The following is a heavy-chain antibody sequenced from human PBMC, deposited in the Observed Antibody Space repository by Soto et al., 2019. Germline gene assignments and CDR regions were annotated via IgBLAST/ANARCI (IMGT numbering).Heavy chain of an antibody. J-gene: IGHJ4*02. CDR1: GYTFTTFG. CDR3: ARSVAAVQGEFDY. V-gene: IGHV1-2*02. D-gene: IGHD6-19*01. CDR2: IKPNSGGT. Sequence: ASVKVSCKASGYTFTTFGISWVRQAPGQGLEWMGWIKPNSGGTNYAQKFQGRVTMTRDTSISTAYMELSRLRSDDTAVYYCARSVAAVQGEFDYWGQGTLVTVSS.